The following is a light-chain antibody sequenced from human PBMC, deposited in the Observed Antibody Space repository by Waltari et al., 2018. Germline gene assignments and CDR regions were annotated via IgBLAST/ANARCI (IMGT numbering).Light chain of an antibody. CDR1: QSISSY. CDR2: ASS. J-gene: IGKJ1*01. V-gene: IGKV1-39*01. Sequence: DIQMTQSPSSLSASVGDRVTITCRASQSISSYLNWYQQKPGKAPKLLIYASSSLRSGVPSRFSGSGSGTDFTLTISRLEPEDFAVYYCQQYGSSSWTFGQGTKVEIK. CDR3: QQYGSSSWT.